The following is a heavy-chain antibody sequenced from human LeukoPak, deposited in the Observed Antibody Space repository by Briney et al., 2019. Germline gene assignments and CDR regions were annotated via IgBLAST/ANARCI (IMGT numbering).Heavy chain of an antibody. V-gene: IGHV4-59*12. Sequence: SETLSLTCTVSRGSISSYYWSWIRQPPGQGLEWIGYIYYSGSTDYNPSLKSRVTLSVATSKNQFSLKLSSVTAADTAVYYCARMYSGTYGGIDYWGQGTLVTVSP. D-gene: IGHD1-26*01. J-gene: IGHJ4*02. CDR2: IYYSGST. CDR3: ARMYSGTYGGIDY. CDR1: RGSISSYY.